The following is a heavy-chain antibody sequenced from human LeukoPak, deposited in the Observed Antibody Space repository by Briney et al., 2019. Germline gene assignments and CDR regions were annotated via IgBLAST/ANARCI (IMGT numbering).Heavy chain of an antibody. J-gene: IGHJ4*02. CDR3: ARDRSGYFDY. D-gene: IGHD3-22*01. CDR2: IYYSGST. V-gene: IGHV4-30-4*01. Sequence: SRTLSLTCTVSGGSISSGDYYWSWVRQPPGKGLEWIGYIYYSGSTYYNPSLKSRVTISVDTSKNQFSLKLSSVTAADTAVYYCARDRSGYFDYWGQGTLVTVSS. CDR1: GGSISSGDYY.